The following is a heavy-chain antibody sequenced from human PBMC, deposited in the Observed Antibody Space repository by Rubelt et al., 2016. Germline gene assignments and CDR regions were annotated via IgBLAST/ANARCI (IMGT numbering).Heavy chain of an antibody. CDR3: AKDVSYTSGWAKYYFDY. Sequence: AGRSLRLSCAASGFTFSSYGMHWVRQAPGKGLEWVAVISYDGSNKYYADSVKGRFTISRDNSKNTLYLQMNSLRAEDTAVYYCAKDVSYTSGWAKYYFDYWGQGTLVTVSS. CDR2: ISYDGSNK. J-gene: IGHJ4*02. D-gene: IGHD6-19*01. CDR1: GFTFSSYG. V-gene: IGHV3-30*18.